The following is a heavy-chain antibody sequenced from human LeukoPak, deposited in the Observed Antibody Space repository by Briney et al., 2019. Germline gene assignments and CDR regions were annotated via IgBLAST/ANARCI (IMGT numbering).Heavy chain of an antibody. CDR2: INHSGST. D-gene: IGHD3-10*01. CDR3: ARVRGPTRHASDI. Sequence: PSETLSLTCAVYGGSFSGYYWSWIRQPPGKGLEWIGEINHSGSTNYNPSLKSRVTISVDTSKNQFSLKLSSVTAADTAVYYCARVRGPTRHASDIWGQGTMVTVSS. J-gene: IGHJ3*02. V-gene: IGHV4-34*01. CDR1: GGSFSGYY.